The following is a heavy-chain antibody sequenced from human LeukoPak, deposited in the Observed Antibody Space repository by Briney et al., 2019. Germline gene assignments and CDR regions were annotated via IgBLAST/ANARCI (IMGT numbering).Heavy chain of an antibody. CDR3: ARSRDGYPHFDY. Sequence: SETLSLTCTVSGGSNSSYYWSWIRQPPGKGLEWIGYIYYSGSTNYNPSLKSRVTISVDTSKNQFSLKLSSVTAADTAVYYCARSRDGYPHFDYWGQGTLVTVSS. CDR1: GGSNSSYY. D-gene: IGHD5-24*01. V-gene: IGHV4-59*01. CDR2: IYYSGST. J-gene: IGHJ4*02.